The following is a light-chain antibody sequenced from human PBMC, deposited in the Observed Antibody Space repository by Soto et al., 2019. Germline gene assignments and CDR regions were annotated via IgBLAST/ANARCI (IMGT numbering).Light chain of an antibody. V-gene: IGLV2-14*01. CDR1: SSDVGGYNY. CDR3: SSYTSSSIPYV. J-gene: IGLJ1*01. CDR2: EVS. Sequence: QSVLTQPASVSGSPGQSITISCTGTSSDVGGYNYVSWYQQHPGKAPKLMIYEVSNRPSGVPNRFSGSKSGNTASLTISGLQAEDEADYYCSSYTSSSIPYVFGTGTKVTVL.